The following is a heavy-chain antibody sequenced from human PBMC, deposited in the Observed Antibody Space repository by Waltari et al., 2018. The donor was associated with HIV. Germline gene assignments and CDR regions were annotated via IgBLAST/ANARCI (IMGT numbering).Heavy chain of an antibody. D-gene: IGHD3-10*01. J-gene: IGHJ5*02. V-gene: IGHV1-2*02. Sequence: QVQLVQSGAEVKKPGASVKVSCKASGYTFTGYYMHWVRPAPGQGLEWMGWINPNSGGTNYAQKFQGRVTMTRDTSISTAYMELSRLRSDDTAVYYCARVERTMVRGVGWFDPWGQGTLVTVSS. CDR1: GYTFTGYY. CDR3: ARVERTMVRGVGWFDP. CDR2: INPNSGGT.